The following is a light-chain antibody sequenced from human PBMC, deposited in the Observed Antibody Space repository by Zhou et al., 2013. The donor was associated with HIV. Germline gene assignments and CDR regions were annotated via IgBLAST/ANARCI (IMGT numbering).Light chain of an antibody. CDR1: QSISSY. Sequence: DIQMTQSPSSLSASVGDRVTITCRASQSISSYLNWYQQKPGKAPKLLIYAASSLETGVPSRFSGSGSGTDFTFTISSLQPEDIATYYCQQSYSTPYSFGQGTKLEI. CDR3: QQSYSTPYS. CDR2: AAS. J-gene: IGKJ2*03. V-gene: IGKV1-39*01.